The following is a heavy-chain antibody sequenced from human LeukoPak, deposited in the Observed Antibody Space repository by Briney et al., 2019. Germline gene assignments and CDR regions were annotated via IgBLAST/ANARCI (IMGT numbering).Heavy chain of an antibody. CDR2: IIPILGIA. CDR3: ARRYSYGSFDY. J-gene: IGHJ4*02. V-gene: IGHV1-69*04. Sequence: ASVKVSCKASGGTFSSYAISWVRQAPGQGLEWMGRIIPILGIANYAQKFQGRVTITADKSTSTAYMELSSLGSEDTAVYYCARRYSYGSFDYWGQGTLVTVSS. CDR1: GGTFSSYA. D-gene: IGHD5-18*01.